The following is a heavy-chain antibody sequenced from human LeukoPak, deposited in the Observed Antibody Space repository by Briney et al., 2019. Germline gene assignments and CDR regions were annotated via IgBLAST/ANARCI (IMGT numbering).Heavy chain of an antibody. V-gene: IGHV3-23*01. Sequence: GGSLRLSCAASGFTFSSYAMIWVRQAPGKGPEWVSAIGGSGTSTFYADSVKGRFTISRDNSKNTLYLQMNSLRAEDTAVYYCAKTSQGHPPYYCSMDVWGQGTTVTVSS. CDR1: GFTFSSYA. J-gene: IGHJ6*02. CDR3: AKTSQGHPPYYCSMDV. CDR2: IGGSGTST.